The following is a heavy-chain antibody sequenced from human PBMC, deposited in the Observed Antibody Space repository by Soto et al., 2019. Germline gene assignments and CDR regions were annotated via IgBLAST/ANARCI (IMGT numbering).Heavy chain of an antibody. Sequence: ASVKVSCKASGYTFTSYYMHWVRQAPGQGLEWMGIINPSGGSTSYAQKFQGRVTMTRDTSTSTVYMELSSLRSEDTAVYYCARESSYYYDSSGEAFDIWGQGTMVTVSS. V-gene: IGHV1-46*01. CDR3: ARESSYYYDSSGEAFDI. CDR1: GYTFTSYY. CDR2: INPSGGST. J-gene: IGHJ3*02. D-gene: IGHD3-22*01.